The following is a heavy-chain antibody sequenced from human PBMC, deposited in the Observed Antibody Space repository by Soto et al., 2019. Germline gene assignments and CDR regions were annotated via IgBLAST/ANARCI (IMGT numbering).Heavy chain of an antibody. D-gene: IGHD3-9*01. Sequence: QVQLQQWGTALLKPSETLSLTCAVYGGSFSDHFWTWIRQAPGEDLEWIGEVSHSGTTNYKPSLKSRGTVSANTSKNQFSLKLRSVTAADTAIYYCARGTSLTGVLQSDAPDKFYFDFWSQGTLVTVSS. V-gene: IGHV4-34*01. CDR2: VSHSGTT. J-gene: IGHJ4*01. CDR1: GGSFSDHF. CDR3: ARGTSLTGVLQSDAPDKFYFDF.